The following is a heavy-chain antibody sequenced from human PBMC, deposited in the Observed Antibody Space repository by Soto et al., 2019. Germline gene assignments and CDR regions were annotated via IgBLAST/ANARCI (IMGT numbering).Heavy chain of an antibody. CDR2: TRNKAKSYTT. Sequence: PGGSLRLSCAASGFTSSDHYLDWVRQAPGKGLEWVGRTRNKAKSYTTEYGASVKGRFTISRDDSKNSLYLQMNSLKTEDTAVYYCAKASSYYMDVWGKGTTVTVSS. V-gene: IGHV3-72*01. D-gene: IGHD3-16*01. J-gene: IGHJ6*03. CDR3: AKASSYYMDV. CDR1: GFTSSDHY.